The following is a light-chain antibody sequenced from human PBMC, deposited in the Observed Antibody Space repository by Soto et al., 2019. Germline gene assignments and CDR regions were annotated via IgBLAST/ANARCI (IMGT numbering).Light chain of an antibody. V-gene: IGKV3-11*01. Sequence: EIVLTQSPGTLSLSPGERATLSCRASQSFRGLLAWYQQKPGQAPRLLIYDAYNRATGIPPRLSGSGSGTDFTLTISSLEPEDFAVYYCQQRSNGLTFGGGTKVDIK. CDR3: QQRSNGLT. J-gene: IGKJ4*01. CDR1: QSFRGL. CDR2: DAY.